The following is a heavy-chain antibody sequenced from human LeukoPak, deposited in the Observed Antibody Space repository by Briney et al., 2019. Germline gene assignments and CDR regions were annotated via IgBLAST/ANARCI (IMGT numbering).Heavy chain of an antibody. CDR1: GYCFTSYW. J-gene: IGHJ4*02. Sequence: GESLRISCKGSGYCFTSYWISWVRQMPGKGLEWMGRIDPSDSYTNYSPSFQGHVTISADKSISTAYLQWSSLKASDTAMYYCARSTAPIVVVPAAPLDYWGQGTLVTVSS. CDR3: ARSTAPIVVVPAAPLDY. D-gene: IGHD2-2*01. V-gene: IGHV5-10-1*01. CDR2: IDPSDSYT.